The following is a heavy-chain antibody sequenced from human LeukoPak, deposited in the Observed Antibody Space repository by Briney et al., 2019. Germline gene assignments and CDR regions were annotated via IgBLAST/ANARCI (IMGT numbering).Heavy chain of an antibody. V-gene: IGHV3-30*04. Sequence: GRSLRLSCAASGFTFNSYAMHWVRQAPGKGLEWVAIISYDGSNKYYAESVKGRFTISRDNSENTLYLQMNSLRAEDTAVYYCAKQLGYCSDGSCYFPYWGQGTLVTVSS. CDR1: GFTFNSYA. D-gene: IGHD2-15*01. CDR3: AKQLGYCSDGSCYFPY. CDR2: ISYDGSNK. J-gene: IGHJ4*02.